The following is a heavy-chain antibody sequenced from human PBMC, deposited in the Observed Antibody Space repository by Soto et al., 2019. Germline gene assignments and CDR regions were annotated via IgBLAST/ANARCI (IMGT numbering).Heavy chain of an antibody. CDR1: GGTFSSYA. CDR3: ARDGRRDGYNSDHFDY. Sequence: QVQLVQSGAEVKKPGSSVKVSCKASGGTFSSYAISWVRQAPGQGLEWMGGIIPIFGTANYAQKIQGRVTITADESTSTAYMELSSLRSEDTGVYYCARDGRRDGYNSDHFDYWGQGTLVTVSS. CDR2: IIPIFGTA. D-gene: IGHD5-12*01. J-gene: IGHJ4*02. V-gene: IGHV1-69*01.